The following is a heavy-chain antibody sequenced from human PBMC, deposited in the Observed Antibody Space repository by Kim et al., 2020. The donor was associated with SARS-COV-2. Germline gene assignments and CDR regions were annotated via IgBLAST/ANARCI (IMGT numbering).Heavy chain of an antibody. J-gene: IGHJ5*02. CDR3: ARKSGLGLNWFDP. V-gene: IGHV4-61*02. CDR1: GGSISSGSYY. Sequence: SETLSLTCTVSGGSISSGSYYWSWIRQPAGKGLEWIGRIYTSGSTNYNPSLKSRVTISVDTSKNQFSLKLSSVNAADTAVYYCARKSGLGLNWFDPWGQGTLVTVSS. CDR2: IYTSGST. D-gene: IGHD5-12*01.